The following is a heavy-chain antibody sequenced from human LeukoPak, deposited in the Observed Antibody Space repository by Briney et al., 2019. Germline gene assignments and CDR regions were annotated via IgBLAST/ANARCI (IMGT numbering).Heavy chain of an antibody. CDR2: IKQDGSEK. Sequence: PGGSLRLSCAASGFTFSSYWMSWVRQAPGKGLEWVANIKQDGSEKYYVDSVKGRFTISRDNAKNSLYLQMNSLRAEDTAVYYCARDGARVSRKRGYSYGSGGFDYWGQGTLVTVSS. D-gene: IGHD5-18*01. CDR1: GFTFSSYW. J-gene: IGHJ4*02. V-gene: IGHV3-7*01. CDR3: ARDGARVSRKRGYSYGSGGFDY.